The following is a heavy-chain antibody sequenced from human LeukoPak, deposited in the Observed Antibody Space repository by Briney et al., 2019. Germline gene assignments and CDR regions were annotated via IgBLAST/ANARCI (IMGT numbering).Heavy chain of an antibody. V-gene: IGHV4-39*01. CDR1: GGSISSSIYY. D-gene: IGHD3-3*01. CDR3: ARHSTSDYDFWSGYPDCFDY. Sequence: SETLSLTCTVSGGSISSSIYYWGWIRPPPGKGLEWIGSIYYSGSTYYNPSLKSRVTISVDTSKNQFSLKLSSVTAADTAVYYCARHSTSDYDFWSGYPDCFDYWGQGTLVTVSS. J-gene: IGHJ4*02. CDR2: IYYSGST.